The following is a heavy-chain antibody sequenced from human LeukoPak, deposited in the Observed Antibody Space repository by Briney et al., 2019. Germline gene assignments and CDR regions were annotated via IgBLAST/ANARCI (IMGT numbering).Heavy chain of an antibody. V-gene: IGHV1-2*06. CDR1: GYTFTGYY. CDR2: INPNSGGT. CDR3: ARVNPSAAGAFDI. Sequence: ASVKVSCKASGYTFTGYYMHWVRQAPGQGLEWMGRINPNSGGTNYAQKFQGRVTMTRDTSISTAYMELSRLRSDDTAVYYCARVNPSAAGAFDIWGQGTMVTVSS. D-gene: IGHD6-13*01. J-gene: IGHJ3*02.